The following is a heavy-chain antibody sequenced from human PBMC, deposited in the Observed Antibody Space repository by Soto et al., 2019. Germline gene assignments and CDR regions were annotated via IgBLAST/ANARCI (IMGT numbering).Heavy chain of an antibody. V-gene: IGHV3-23*01. CDR1: RFNFSAAW. CDR3: AKEGTSGLYYFDY. J-gene: IGHJ4*02. CDR2: ISGSGDSP. Sequence: GGSLRLSCVASRFNFSAAWLNWIRQAPGKGLEWVSIISGSGDSPYYADSVKGRFTISRDNSRNTLYLQMNSLRAGDSAKYYCAKEGTSGLYYFDYWGQGTLVTVSS. D-gene: IGHD6-19*01.